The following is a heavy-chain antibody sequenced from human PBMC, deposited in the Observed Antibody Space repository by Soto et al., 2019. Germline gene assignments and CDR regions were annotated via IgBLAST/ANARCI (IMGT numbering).Heavy chain of an antibody. D-gene: IGHD1-26*01. Sequence: SGTLSLTCADSGGSISSYDWSWIRQPPGKGLEWIGYIYYSGSTNYNPSLKSRVTISVDTSKNQFSLKLSSVTAADTAVYYCGGGAPPYYYYGMDVWGQGTTVTVSS. V-gene: IGHV4-59*01. CDR1: GGSISSYD. CDR3: GGGAPPYYYYGMDV. J-gene: IGHJ6*02. CDR2: IYYSGST.